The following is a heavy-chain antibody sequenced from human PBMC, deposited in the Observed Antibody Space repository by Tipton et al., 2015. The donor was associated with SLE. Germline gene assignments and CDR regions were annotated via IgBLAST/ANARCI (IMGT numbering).Heavy chain of an antibody. CDR1: GGSIISGGYY. V-gene: IGHV4-61*09. Sequence: TLSLTCTVSGGSIISGGYYWSWIRQPAGKGLEWIGHIYTSGSTNYNPSLKSRVTISVGTSKNQFSLKLTSVTAADTAVYYCARETLRNYDFWSGYPDYFDYWGQGTLVTVSS. CDR3: ARETLRNYDFWSGYPDYFDY. J-gene: IGHJ4*02. D-gene: IGHD3-3*01. CDR2: IYTSGST.